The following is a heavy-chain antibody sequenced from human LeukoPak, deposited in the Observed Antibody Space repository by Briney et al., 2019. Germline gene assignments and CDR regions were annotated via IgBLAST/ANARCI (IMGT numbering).Heavy chain of an antibody. Sequence: SETLSLTCTVSGSSISRYYWTWLRQPPGKGLEWIGYIFHNGCTNYSPALKSRVTISLDTSKNQFSLNLSSVTAADTAVYYCARDRPFYFGSGSYYDGFDSWGQGTLVTVSS. D-gene: IGHD3-10*01. CDR3: ARDRPFYFGSGSYYDGFDS. J-gene: IGHJ4*02. CDR1: GSSISRYY. V-gene: IGHV4-59*01. CDR2: IFHNGCT.